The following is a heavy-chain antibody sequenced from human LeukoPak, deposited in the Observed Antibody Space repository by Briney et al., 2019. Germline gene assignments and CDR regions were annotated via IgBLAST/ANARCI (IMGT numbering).Heavy chain of an antibody. CDR1: GFTFSSYS. Sequence: GGSLRLSCAASGFTFSSYSMNWVRQAPGKGLEWVSSISSSSSYIYYADSVKGRFTISRDNAKNSLYLQMNSLRAEDTAVYYCAREDIVVVPAAMGNSGYGGVFDYWGRGTLVTVSS. CDR2: ISSSSSYI. J-gene: IGHJ4*02. V-gene: IGHV3-21*01. D-gene: IGHD2-2*01. CDR3: AREDIVVVPAAMGNSGYGGVFDY.